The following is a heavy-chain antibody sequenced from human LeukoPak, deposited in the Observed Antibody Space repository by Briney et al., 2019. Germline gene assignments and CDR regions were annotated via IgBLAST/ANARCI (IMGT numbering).Heavy chain of an antibody. Sequence: SETLSLTCTVSGGSISSYYWNWIRQPPGKGLEWIGYIYYSGSTNYNPSLKSRVTISVDTSKNQFSLKPSSVTAADTAVYFCARQLRGEAVAGHLQPFDYWGQGTLVTVSS. CDR3: ARQLRGEAVAGHLQPFDY. D-gene: IGHD6-19*01. CDR2: IYYSGST. J-gene: IGHJ4*02. CDR1: GGSISSYY. V-gene: IGHV4-59*08.